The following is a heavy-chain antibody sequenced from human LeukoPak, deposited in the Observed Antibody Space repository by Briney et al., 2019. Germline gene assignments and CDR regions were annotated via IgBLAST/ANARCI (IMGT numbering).Heavy chain of an antibody. CDR2: IYPGDSDT. J-gene: IGHJ4*02. CDR1: GYSFISYW. D-gene: IGHD3-22*01. CDR3: ASTTYYYDSSGYYSFDY. Sequence: GESLKISCKGSGYSFISYWIGWVRQMPGKGLEWMGIIYPGDSDTRYSPSFQGQVTISADKSISTAYLQWSSLKASDTAMYYCASTTYYYDSSGYYSFDYWGQGTLVTVSS. V-gene: IGHV5-51*01.